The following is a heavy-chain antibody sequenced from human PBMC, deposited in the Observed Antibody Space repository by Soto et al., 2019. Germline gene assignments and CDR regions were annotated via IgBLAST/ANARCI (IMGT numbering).Heavy chain of an antibody. Sequence: PGGALRLFCAASGFTFSSYGMHWVRQAPGKGLEWVAVIWYDGSNKYYADSVKGRFTISRDNSKNTLYLQMNSLRAEDTAVYYCAREHEVGASLLWFYYYYGMDVWGHGTTVTV. CDR3: AREHEVGASLLWFYYYYGMDV. J-gene: IGHJ6*02. V-gene: IGHV3-33*01. CDR1: GFTFSSYG. D-gene: IGHD3-10*01. CDR2: IWYDGSNK.